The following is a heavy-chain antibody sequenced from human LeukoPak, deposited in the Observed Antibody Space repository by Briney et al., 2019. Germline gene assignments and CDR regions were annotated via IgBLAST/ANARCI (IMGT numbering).Heavy chain of an antibody. V-gene: IGHV4-39*07. CDR2: IYYSGST. CDR1: DGSISSSSYY. Sequence: SETLSLTCTVSDGSISSSSYYWGWIRQPPGKGLEWIGSIYYSGSTYYNPSLKSRVTISVDTSKNQFSLKLSSVTAADTAVYYCARDGTGTTTNWGQGTLVTVSS. CDR3: ARDGTGTTTN. D-gene: IGHD1-7*01. J-gene: IGHJ4*02.